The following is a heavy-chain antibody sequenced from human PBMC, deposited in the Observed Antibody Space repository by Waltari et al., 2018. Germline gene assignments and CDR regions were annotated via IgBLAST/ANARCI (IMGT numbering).Heavy chain of an antibody. CDR3: ASALDDYNDSQYFQR. CDR2: NNLAEIT. D-gene: IGHD4-17*01. Sequence: QVQLQQWGAGLLRPSETLSLTCAVSGVSLSDYYWTWIRQPLGKGLEWIGENNLAEITYYNPSLKSRVTITLDTFKNQFSLKLTSVGAADTAVYYCASALDDYNDSQYFQRWGQGTLVTVSS. CDR1: GVSLSDYY. V-gene: IGHV4-34*02. J-gene: IGHJ1*01.